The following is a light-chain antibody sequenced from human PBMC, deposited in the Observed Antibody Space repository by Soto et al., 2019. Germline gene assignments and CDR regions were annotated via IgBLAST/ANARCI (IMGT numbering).Light chain of an antibody. V-gene: IGKV1-5*03. CDR1: QTISSW. CDR3: QQYNGFIT. Sequence: DVQMTQYTSTLSGSLGDRVTITFRASQTISSWLAWYQQKPGKAPKLLIYKASTLKSGVPSRFSGSGSGTEFTLTISSLQPDDFATYYCQQYNGFITFGQGTRLEIK. J-gene: IGKJ5*01. CDR2: KAS.